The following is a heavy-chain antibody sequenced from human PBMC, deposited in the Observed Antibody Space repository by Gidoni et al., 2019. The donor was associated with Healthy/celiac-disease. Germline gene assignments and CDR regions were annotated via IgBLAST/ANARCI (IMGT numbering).Heavy chain of an antibody. D-gene: IGHD3-10*01. CDR3: ATGVSMVRGVKFSYYCYGMDV. J-gene: IGHJ6*02. CDR2: FDPEDGET. Sequence: VSGYTLTELSMHWVRQAPGKGLEWMGGFDPEDGETIYAQKFQGRVTMTEDTSTDTAYMELSSLRSEDTAVYYCATGVSMVRGVKFSYYCYGMDVWGQGTTVTVSS. V-gene: IGHV1-24*01. CDR1: GYTLTELS.